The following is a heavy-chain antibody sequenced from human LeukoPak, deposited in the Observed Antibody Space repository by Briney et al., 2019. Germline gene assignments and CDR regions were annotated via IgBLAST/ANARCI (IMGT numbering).Heavy chain of an antibody. CDR3: AKDAGYGAYGIDY. Sequence: GGSLRLSCAASGFTFSSYAISWVRQAPGKGLEWVSGIVGSGGSTYYADSLKGRFTISRDNSKNTLYLKINSLRAEDTAVYYCAKDAGYGAYGIDYWGQGTLVTVSS. V-gene: IGHV3-23*01. D-gene: IGHD4-17*01. CDR1: GFTFSSYA. CDR2: IVGSGGST. J-gene: IGHJ4*02.